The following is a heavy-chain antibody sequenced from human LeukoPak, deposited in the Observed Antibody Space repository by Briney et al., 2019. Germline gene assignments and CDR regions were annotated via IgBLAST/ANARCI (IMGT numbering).Heavy chain of an antibody. CDR1: GFTVSRNY. CDR3: ARDSYDFWRSYYYYYYMDV. CDR2: INWNGGST. J-gene: IGHJ6*03. D-gene: IGHD3-3*01. Sequence: SGGSLRLSCAASGFTVSRNYMSWVRQAPGKGLEWVSGINWNGGSTGYADSVKGRFTISRDNAKNSLYLQMNSLRAEDTALYYCARDSYDFWRSYYYYYYMDVWGKGTTVTVSS. V-gene: IGHV3-20*04.